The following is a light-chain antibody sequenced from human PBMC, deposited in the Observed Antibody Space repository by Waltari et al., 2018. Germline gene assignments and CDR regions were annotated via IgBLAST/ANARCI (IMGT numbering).Light chain of an antibody. Sequence: DIQMTQSPSSLSASVDDRVTITCRASQKISSYLNWYQQKPGTAPRLLIYDASRLQSGVPSRFSGSGSGTDFTLTISSLQPEDFGTYYCQQTYTTPRTFGQGTKVETK. CDR1: QKISSY. CDR2: DAS. CDR3: QQTYTTPRT. J-gene: IGKJ1*01. V-gene: IGKV1-39*01.